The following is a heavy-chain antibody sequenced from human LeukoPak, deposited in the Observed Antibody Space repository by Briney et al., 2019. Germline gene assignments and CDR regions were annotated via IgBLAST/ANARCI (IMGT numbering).Heavy chain of an antibody. J-gene: IGHJ4*02. Sequence: GGSLRLSCAASGFTFSSYGMHWVRQAPGKGLEWVAFIRYDGSNKYYADSVKGRFTISRDNSKNTLYLQMNSLRAEDTAVYYCAKAGCYDSSGYYPFDHWGQGTLVTVSS. V-gene: IGHV3-30*02. CDR1: GFTFSSYG. CDR3: AKAGCYDSSGYYPFDH. D-gene: IGHD3-22*01. CDR2: IRYDGSNK.